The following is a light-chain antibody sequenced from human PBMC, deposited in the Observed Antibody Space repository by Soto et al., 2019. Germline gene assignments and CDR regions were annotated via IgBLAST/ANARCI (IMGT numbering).Light chain of an antibody. CDR2: AAS. CDR3: LQHNSYPWT. CDR1: QGISNF. Sequence: IQLTQSPSSLSASVGNGVTITCRASQGISNFLGWYQQKPGKAPKRLIYAASSLQSGVPSRFSGSGPGTEFTLTISSLQPEDFATYYCLQHNSYPWTFGQGTKVDIK. J-gene: IGKJ1*01. V-gene: IGKV1-17*01.